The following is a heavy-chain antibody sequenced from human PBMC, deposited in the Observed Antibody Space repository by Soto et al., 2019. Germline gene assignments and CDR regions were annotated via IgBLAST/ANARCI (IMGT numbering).Heavy chain of an antibody. CDR3: VKGLVPYSYYGMDV. CDR1: GFTFSSYG. Sequence: QVQLVESGGGVVQPGRSLRLSCAASGFTFSSYGMHWVRQAPGEGLEWVAVISYDGSSKYYAESVKGRFTISRDNSKNTLYLQMNSLRVEDTTMFYCVKGLVPYSYYGMDVWGQGTTVTVSS. V-gene: IGHV3-30*18. D-gene: IGHD6-6*01. CDR2: ISYDGSSK. J-gene: IGHJ6*02.